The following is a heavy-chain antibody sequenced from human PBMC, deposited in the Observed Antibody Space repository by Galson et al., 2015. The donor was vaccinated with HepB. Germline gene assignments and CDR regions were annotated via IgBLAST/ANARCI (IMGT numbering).Heavy chain of an antibody. D-gene: IGHD3-22*01. CDR2: ISGSGGST. J-gene: IGHJ4*02. V-gene: IGHV3-23*01. CDR3: AKAFRPAELKNIYYYDSSGYQSDY. CDR1: GFTFSSYA. Sequence: SLRLSCAASGFTFSSYAMSWVRQAPGKGLEWVSAISGSGGSTYYADSVKGRFTISRDNSKNTLYLQMNSLRAEDTAVYYCAKAFRPAELKNIYYYDSSGYQSDYWGQGTLVTVSS.